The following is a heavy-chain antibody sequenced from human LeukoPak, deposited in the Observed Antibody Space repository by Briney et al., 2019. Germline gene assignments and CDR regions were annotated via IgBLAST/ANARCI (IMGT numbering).Heavy chain of an antibody. J-gene: IGHJ4*02. CDR1: GFTFSSYV. D-gene: IGHD1-1*01. CDR2: ISGSGGST. Sequence: GGSLRLSCAASGFTFSSYVMSWVRQAPGKGLEWVSAISGSGGSTFYADSVKGRFTISRDNSKNTLYLQMNSLGADDTAVYYCAKGNWRYFDYWGQGTLVTVSS. CDR3: AKGNWRYFDY. V-gene: IGHV3-23*01.